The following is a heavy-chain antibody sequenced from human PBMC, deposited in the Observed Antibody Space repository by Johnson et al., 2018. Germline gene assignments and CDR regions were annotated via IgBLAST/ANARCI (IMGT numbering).Heavy chain of an antibody. V-gene: IGHV3-11*04. CDR3: AKDGSGTYYYYYYMDV. J-gene: IGHJ6*03. Sequence: QVQLQESGGGLVKPGGSLRLSCAASGFTFSDYYMSWIRQAPGKGLEWVSYISSSGSTIYYADSVKGRFTISRDNAKNSLYLQMNSLRAEDTAVDYCAKDGSGTYYYYYYMDVWGKGTTVTVSS. CDR2: ISSSGSTI. D-gene: IGHD3-10*01. CDR1: GFTFSDYY.